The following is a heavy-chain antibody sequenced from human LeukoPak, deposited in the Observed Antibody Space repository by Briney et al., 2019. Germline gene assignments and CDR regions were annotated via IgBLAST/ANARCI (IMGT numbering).Heavy chain of an antibody. V-gene: IGHV4-34*01. CDR2: INHSGST. CDR1: GGSFSGCY. Sequence: SETLSLTCAVYGGSFSGCYWSWIRQPPGKGLEWIGEINHSGSTNYNPSLKSRVTISVDTSKNQFSLKLSSVTAADTAVYYCARGGWLVYPWGQGTLVTVSS. D-gene: IGHD6-19*01. J-gene: IGHJ5*02. CDR3: ARGGWLVYP.